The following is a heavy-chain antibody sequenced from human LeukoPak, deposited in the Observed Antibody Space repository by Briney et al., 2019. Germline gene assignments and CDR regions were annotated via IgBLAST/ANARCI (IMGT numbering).Heavy chain of an antibody. CDR1: GFHFSDVW. J-gene: IGHJ4*02. D-gene: IGHD1-26*01. CDR2: SKSEAGGGTT. V-gene: IGHV3-15*01. CDR3: TAGGDGTYSSDY. Sequence: GGSLRLSCSASGFHFSDVWMSWVRQAPGKGLEWVGRSKSEAGGGTTDIAAPGQGRFTVSRDDSKNTLSLQMNGLEIEDTAVYYCTAGGDGTYSSDYWGQGTLVTVSS.